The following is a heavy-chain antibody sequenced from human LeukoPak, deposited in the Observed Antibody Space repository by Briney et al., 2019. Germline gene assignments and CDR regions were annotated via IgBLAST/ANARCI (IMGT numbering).Heavy chain of an antibody. Sequence: GGSVRLSCAASGFTFSSYGMSWVRQAPGKGLEWVSAISGSGGSTYCSDSVKGRFTISRDNSKNTLYLQMNSLRAEDTAVYYCAKDPSGGPYGDYLRLPREPEFDYWGQGTLVTVSS. CDR1: GFTFSSYG. V-gene: IGHV3-23*01. CDR2: ISGSGGST. D-gene: IGHD4-17*01. J-gene: IGHJ4*02. CDR3: AKDPSGGPYGDYLRLPREPEFDY.